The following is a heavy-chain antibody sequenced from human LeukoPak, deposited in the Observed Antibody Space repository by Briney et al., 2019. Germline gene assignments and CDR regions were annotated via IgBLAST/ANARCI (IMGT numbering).Heavy chain of an antibody. Sequence: ASVKVSCKASGYTFTGYYMHWVRQAPGQGLEWMGGIIPIFGTANYAQKFQGRVTITADESTSTAYMELSSLRSEDTAVYYCARGSSGYYYFDYWGQGTLVTVSS. CDR3: ARGSSGYYYFDY. D-gene: IGHD3-22*01. CDR1: GYTFTGYY. J-gene: IGHJ4*02. CDR2: IIPIFGTA. V-gene: IGHV1-69*13.